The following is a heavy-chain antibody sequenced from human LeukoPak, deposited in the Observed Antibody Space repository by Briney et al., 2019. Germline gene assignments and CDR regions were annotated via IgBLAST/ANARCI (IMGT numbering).Heavy chain of an antibody. CDR1: GGSISSYY. V-gene: IGHV4-59*08. Sequence: SETLSLTCTVSGGSISSYYWSWIRQPPGKGLEWIGYIYYSGSTNYNPSLKSRVNISVDTSKNQFSLKLRSVTAADTAVEYCASRLTRVAQWFPPWGEGPLVRVSS. CDR2: IYYSGST. J-gene: IGHJ5*02. CDR3: ASRLTRVAQWFPP. D-gene: IGHD4-11*01.